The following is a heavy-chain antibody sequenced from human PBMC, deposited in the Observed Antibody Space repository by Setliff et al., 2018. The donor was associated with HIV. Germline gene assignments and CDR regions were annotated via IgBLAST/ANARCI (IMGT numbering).Heavy chain of an antibody. D-gene: IGHD2-8*01. J-gene: IGHJ5*02. V-gene: IGHV4-34*01. CDR1: GGSFSGYY. CDR3: ARDAPTVYANGWFDP. Sequence: PSETLSLTCAVYGGSFSGYYWNWIRQSPGKGLEWIGEITHSGSTNYNPSLKSRVTISIDTSKNQFSLKVNSVTAADTAVYYCARDAPTVYANGWFDPWGQGTLVTVSS. CDR2: ITHSGST.